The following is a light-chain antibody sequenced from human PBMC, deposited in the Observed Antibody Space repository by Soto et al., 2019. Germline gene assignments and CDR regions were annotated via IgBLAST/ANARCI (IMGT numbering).Light chain of an antibody. J-gene: IGKJ2*01. CDR3: QQYGSSPYT. Sequence: EIVLTQSPGTLSLSPGERATLSCRAIESISSKSLAWYQQKPGQAPRLLIYGTFNRATGIPDRFSGSGSGTDFTLTISRLEPEDFAVYFCQQYGSSPYTFGQGTKV. V-gene: IGKV3-20*01. CDR1: ESISSKS. CDR2: GTF.